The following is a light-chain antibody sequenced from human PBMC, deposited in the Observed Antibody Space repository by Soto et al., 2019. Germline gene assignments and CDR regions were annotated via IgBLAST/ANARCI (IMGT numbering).Light chain of an antibody. CDR3: QQYGISPPYT. Sequence: VLTQSPGTLSLSPGERATLSCRASQSVSNNYFAWYQQQPGQAPRLLIFGSSDRATGIPDRFSGSGSGTDFTLTISRLEPEDFAVYYWQQYGISPPYTFGQGTKLEIK. CDR2: GSS. V-gene: IGKV3-20*01. CDR1: QSVSNNY. J-gene: IGKJ2*01.